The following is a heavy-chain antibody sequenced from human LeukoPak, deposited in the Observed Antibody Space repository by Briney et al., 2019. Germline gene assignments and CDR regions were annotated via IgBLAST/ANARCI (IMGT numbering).Heavy chain of an antibody. J-gene: IGHJ4*02. CDR3: ARDASKGLDY. Sequence: ASVKVSCTAFGYTFTSYYMHWVRQAPGQGLEWMGIINPSGGSASYAQKFQGRGTMTRDTSTSTVYMELSSLRSEDTAVYYCARDASKGLDYWGQGTLVTVSS. CDR2: INPSGGSA. V-gene: IGHV1-46*01. D-gene: IGHD3-16*01. CDR1: GYTFTSYY.